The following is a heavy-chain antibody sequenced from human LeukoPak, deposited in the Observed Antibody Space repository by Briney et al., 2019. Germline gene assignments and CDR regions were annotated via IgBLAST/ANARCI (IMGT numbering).Heavy chain of an antibody. CDR2: INSDGSGT. D-gene: IGHD6-25*01. V-gene: IGHV3-74*01. CDR1: GFTFSNYW. Sequence: GGSLRLSCAASGFTFSNYWMHWVRQAPEKGLVWVSRINSDGSGTGYADSVKGRFTISRDNAKNTLYLQMNSLRAEDTAVYYCARYSSGWPGYFDYWGQGTLVTVSS. CDR3: ARYSSGWPGYFDY. J-gene: IGHJ4*02.